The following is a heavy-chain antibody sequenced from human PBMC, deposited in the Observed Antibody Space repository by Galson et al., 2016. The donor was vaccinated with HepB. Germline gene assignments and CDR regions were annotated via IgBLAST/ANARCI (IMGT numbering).Heavy chain of an antibody. CDR1: GLTVSSNY. Sequence: SLRLSCAASGLTVSSNYMSWVRQAPGKGLEWVSVIYSGGGTCYADSVQGRFTISRDNSKNTVFLEMNSLRAEDTAVYYCGTESYLKGHSIVVAAPSQTWGRGTLVTVSS. CDR2: IYSGGGT. V-gene: IGHV3-53*01. J-gene: IGHJ5*02. D-gene: IGHD2-15*01. CDR3: GTESYLKGHSIVVAAPSQT.